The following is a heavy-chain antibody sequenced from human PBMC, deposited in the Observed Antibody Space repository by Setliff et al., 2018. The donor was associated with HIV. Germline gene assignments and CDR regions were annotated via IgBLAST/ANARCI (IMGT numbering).Heavy chain of an antibody. D-gene: IGHD3-10*01. CDR3: GRRPVYYTSGSYYNDDTPDM. Sequence: PSETLSLTCTVSGGSISKSNYYWGWIRQPPGKGLEWIGSIFHSGSANYNPSLKSRVTISVDTSKNFFSLTLTSVTSADTAVYYCGRRPVYYTSGSYYNDDTPDMWGQGILVTVSS. J-gene: IGHJ3*02. V-gene: IGHV4-39*02. CDR1: GGSISKSNYY. CDR2: IFHSGSA.